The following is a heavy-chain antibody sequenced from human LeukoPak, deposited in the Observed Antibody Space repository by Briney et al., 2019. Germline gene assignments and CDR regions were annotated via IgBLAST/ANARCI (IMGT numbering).Heavy chain of an antibody. CDR1: GGSISSYY. J-gene: IGHJ4*02. Sequence: SETLSLTCTVSGGSISSYYWSWIRQPPGKGLEWIGYIYYSGSTNYNPSLKSRVTISVDTSKNQFSLKLSSVTAADTAVYYCARHRGSFRFPSYWGQGTLVTVSS. D-gene: IGHD6-25*01. V-gene: IGHV4-59*08. CDR2: IYYSGST. CDR3: ARHRGSFRFPSY.